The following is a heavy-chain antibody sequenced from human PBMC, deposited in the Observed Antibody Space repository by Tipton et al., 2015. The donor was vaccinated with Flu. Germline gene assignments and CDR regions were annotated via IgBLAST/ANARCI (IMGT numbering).Heavy chain of an antibody. Sequence: GSLRLSCAASGFTVSGNYMSWVRQAPGKGLEWVSIIYSGGTTYYADSVKGRFTISRDNSKNTLFLQMDSLRAEDTAVYYCAREFYESARHYYYGMDVWGQGTTVTVSS. CDR1: GFTVSGNY. V-gene: IGHV3-53*01. D-gene: IGHD3-22*01. J-gene: IGHJ6*02. CDR3: AREFYESARHYYYGMDV. CDR2: IYSGGTT.